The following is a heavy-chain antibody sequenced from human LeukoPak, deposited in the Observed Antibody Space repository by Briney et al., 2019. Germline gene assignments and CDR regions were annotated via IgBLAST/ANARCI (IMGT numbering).Heavy chain of an antibody. CDR2: INEDGSGN. CDR3: ARVYSYGNNWFDP. Sequence: GGSLRLSCAASGFIFSRYWMSWVRQAPGKGLEWVANINEDGSGNYYVDSVKGRFTISRDNAKNSLFLQMNSLRAEDTAVYYCARVYSYGNNWFDPWGQGTLVTVSS. V-gene: IGHV3-7*01. D-gene: IGHD5-18*01. CDR1: GFIFSRYW. J-gene: IGHJ5*02.